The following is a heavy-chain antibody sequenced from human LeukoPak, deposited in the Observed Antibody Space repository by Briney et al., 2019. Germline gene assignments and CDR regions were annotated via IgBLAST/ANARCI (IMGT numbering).Heavy chain of an antibody. CDR3: AREAEYNWNYYFDY. Sequence: ASVKVSCKASGGTFSRYAISWVRQAPGQGLEWMGGIIPIFGTANYAQKFQGRVTITTDESTSTAYMELSSLRSEDTAVYYCAREAEYNWNYYFDYWGQGTLVTVSS. J-gene: IGHJ4*02. D-gene: IGHD1-7*01. V-gene: IGHV1-69*05. CDR1: GGTFSRYA. CDR2: IIPIFGTA.